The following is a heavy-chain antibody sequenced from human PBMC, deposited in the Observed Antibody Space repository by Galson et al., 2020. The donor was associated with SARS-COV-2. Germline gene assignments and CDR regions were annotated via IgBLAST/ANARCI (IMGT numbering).Heavy chain of an antibody. V-gene: IGHV3-33*01. Sequence: GESLKISCAASGFTFSSYGMHWVRQAPGKGLEWVAVIWYDGSNKYYADSVKGRFTISRDNSKNTLYLQMNSLRAEDTAVYYCARDISMVYGLPIPIGYWGQGTLVTVSS. J-gene: IGHJ4*02. CDR1: GFTFSSYG. D-gene: IGHD3-10*01. CDR2: IWYDGSNK. CDR3: ARDISMVYGLPIPIGY.